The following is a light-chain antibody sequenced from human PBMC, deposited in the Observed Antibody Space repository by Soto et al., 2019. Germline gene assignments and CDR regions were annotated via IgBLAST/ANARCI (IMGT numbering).Light chain of an antibody. CDR1: QTISNY. CDR3: QQSYNTPRA. CDR2: AAS. Sequence: DIQMTQSPSSLSASVGDRVSITCRARQTISNYLIWYQQKPGTAPNLLIYAASTVQCGIPSRFSGSGSGTNFTLTISRMKSEDFATYHCQQSYNTPRAFGLGTKVEIK. J-gene: IGKJ1*01. V-gene: IGKV1-39*01.